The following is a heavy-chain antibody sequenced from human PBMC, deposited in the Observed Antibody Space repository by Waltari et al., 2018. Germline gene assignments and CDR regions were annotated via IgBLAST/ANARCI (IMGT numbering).Heavy chain of an antibody. V-gene: IGHV1-69*01. CDR1: GGTFSSYA. CDR3: ARDGRSSGSEY. J-gene: IGHJ4*02. Sequence: QVQLVQSGAEVKKPGSSVKVSCKASGGTFSSYAISWVRQAPGQGLEWMGGDMHILGKANYAQKFQGRVTMTADESTSTAYMELSSLRSEDTAVYYGARDGRSSGSEYWGEGTLVTGSS. CDR2: DMHILGKA. D-gene: IGHD6-19*01.